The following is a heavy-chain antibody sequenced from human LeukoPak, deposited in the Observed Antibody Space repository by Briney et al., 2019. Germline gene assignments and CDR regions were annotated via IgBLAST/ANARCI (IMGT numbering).Heavy chain of an antibody. V-gene: IGHV3-21*01. D-gene: IGHD4-17*01. Sequence: GGSLRLSCAASGFTFSSYSMNWVRQAPGKGLEWVSSISSSSSYIYYADSVKGRFTISRDNAKNSLYLQMNSLRAEDTAVYYCARDNYGDYGLGYWGQGPLVTVSS. CDR3: ARDNYGDYGLGY. J-gene: IGHJ4*02. CDR2: ISSSSSYI. CDR1: GFTFSSYS.